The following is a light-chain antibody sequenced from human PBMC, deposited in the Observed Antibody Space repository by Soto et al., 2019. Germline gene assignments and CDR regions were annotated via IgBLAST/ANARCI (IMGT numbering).Light chain of an antibody. J-gene: IGKJ4*01. CDR1: QTVFNH. CDR3: HQSSSTPLT. V-gene: IGKV1-39*01. Sequence: DVQMTQSPSSLSASVGDSVTITCRASQTVFNHLSWFQQRPGKGPKLLIYDSSSLRAGVPSRFSGSGYGTDFTLTISTVQPEDSAIYFCHQSSSTPLTFGGGTRVEV. CDR2: DSS.